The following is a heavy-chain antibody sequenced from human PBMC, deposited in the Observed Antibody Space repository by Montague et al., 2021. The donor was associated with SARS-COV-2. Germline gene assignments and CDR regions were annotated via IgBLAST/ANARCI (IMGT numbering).Heavy chain of an antibody. CDR3: AKSIGHFYASGSYLYDY. CDR2: IYSGSSRA. Sequence: SLRLSCAASGFTFSSYAMSWDRQAPGKGLEWVSLIYSGSSRAYYGDSVKGRFTISRDDSKSILYLEMRSLRAEDTALYYCAKSIGHFYASGSYLYDYWGQGTLVTVSS. J-gene: IGHJ4*02. D-gene: IGHD3-10*01. CDR1: GFTFSSYA. V-gene: IGHV3-23*03.